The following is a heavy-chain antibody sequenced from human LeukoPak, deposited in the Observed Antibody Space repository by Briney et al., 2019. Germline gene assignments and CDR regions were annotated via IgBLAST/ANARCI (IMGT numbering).Heavy chain of an antibody. CDR2: IYYSGST. D-gene: IGHD6-13*01. CDR1: GASLSSSTYY. CDR3: ARHAGGIAAAGTRPFDY. Sequence: SETLSLTCTVSGASLSSSTYYWGWIRQPPGKGLEWIGSIYYSGSTYYNPSLKSRVTMSVDTSKNQFSLKLSSVTAADTAVYYCARHAGGIAAAGTRPFDYWGQGTLVTVSS. V-gene: IGHV4-39*01. J-gene: IGHJ4*02.